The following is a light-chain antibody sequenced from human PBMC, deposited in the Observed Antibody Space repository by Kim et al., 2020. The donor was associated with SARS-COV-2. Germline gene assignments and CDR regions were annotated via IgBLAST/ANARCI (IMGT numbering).Light chain of an antibody. CDR2: WAS. CDR3: QQFYDTPLT. J-gene: IGKJ4*01. CDR1: QSLLYNSNNDKY. Sequence: RATINCKSSQSLLYNSNNDKYLSWYQQKPGQPPKQLIYWASTRESGVPDRFSGSGSGTDFTLTISTLQAEDVAVYYCQQFYDTPLTFGGGTKLEI. V-gene: IGKV4-1*01.